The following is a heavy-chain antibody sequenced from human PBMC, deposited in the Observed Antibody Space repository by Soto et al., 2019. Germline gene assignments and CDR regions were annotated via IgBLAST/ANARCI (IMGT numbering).Heavy chain of an antibody. CDR2: ISAYNGNT. CDR1: GYTFTSYG. J-gene: IGHJ6*03. V-gene: IGHV1-18*01. CDR3: ARDGYGSSTSCDSYYYYYMDV. Sequence: QVQLVQSGAEVKKPGASVKVSCKASGYTFTSYGISWVRQAPGQGLEWMGWISAYNGNTNYAQKLQGRVTMTTDTSTSTAYMELRRLRSDDTAVYYCARDGYGSSTSCDSYYYYYMDVWGKGTTVTVSS. D-gene: IGHD2-2*01.